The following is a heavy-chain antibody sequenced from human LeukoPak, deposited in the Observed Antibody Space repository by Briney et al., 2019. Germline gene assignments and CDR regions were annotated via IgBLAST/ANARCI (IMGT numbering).Heavy chain of an antibody. D-gene: IGHD3-10*01. CDR1: GYTFTGYY. CDR2: IYPHSGGT. CDR3: ARDHAFDGDNWFDP. Sequence: GASVKVSCKASGYTFTGYYMHWVRQAPGLGLEWMGRIYPHSGGTIYAQKFQGRVTMTRDTSISTAYMELNSLRSDDTAVYYCARDHAFDGDNWFDPWGQGTLVTVSS. V-gene: IGHV1-2*06. J-gene: IGHJ5*02.